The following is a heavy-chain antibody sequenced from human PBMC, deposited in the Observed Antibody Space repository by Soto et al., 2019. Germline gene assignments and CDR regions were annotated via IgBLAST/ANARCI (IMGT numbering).Heavy chain of an antibody. CDR3: ARDPNCSSTSCPNYYGMDV. V-gene: IGHV4-31*03. Sequence: SETLSLTCTVSGGSISSGGYYWSWIRQHPGKGLEWIGYIYYSGSTYYNPSLKSRVTISVDTSKNQFSLKLSSVTAADTAVYYCARDPNCSSTSCPNYYGMDVCGQGTTGTVS. J-gene: IGHJ6*02. CDR1: GGSISSGGYY. CDR2: IYYSGST. D-gene: IGHD2-2*01.